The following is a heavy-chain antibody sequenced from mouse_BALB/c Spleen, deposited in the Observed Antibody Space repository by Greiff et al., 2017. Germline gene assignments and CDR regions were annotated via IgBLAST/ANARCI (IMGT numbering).Heavy chain of an antibody. CDR2: ISSGSSTI. CDR1: GFTFSSFG. J-gene: IGHJ2*01. D-gene: IGHD1-2*01. V-gene: IGHV5-17*02. Sequence: EVKLMESGGGLVQPGGSRKLSCAASGFTFSSFGMHWVRQAPEKGLEWVAYISSGSSTIYYADTVKGRFTISRDNPKNTLFLQMTSLRSEDTAMYYCARWITTAFDYWGQGTTLTVSS. CDR3: ARWITTAFDY.